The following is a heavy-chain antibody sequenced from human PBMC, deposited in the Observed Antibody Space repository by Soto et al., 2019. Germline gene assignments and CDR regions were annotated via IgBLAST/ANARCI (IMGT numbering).Heavy chain of an antibody. CDR2: IIPIFGTA. Sequence: SVKVSCKASGGTFSSYAISWVRQAPGQGLEWMGGIIPIFGTANYAQKYQGRVTITADESTSTAYMELSSLRSEDTAVYYCAREIKVKGASDIWGQGKMVTVSS. V-gene: IGHV1-69*13. CDR1: GGTFSSYA. J-gene: IGHJ3*02. CDR3: AREIKVKGASDI. D-gene: IGHD2-21*01.